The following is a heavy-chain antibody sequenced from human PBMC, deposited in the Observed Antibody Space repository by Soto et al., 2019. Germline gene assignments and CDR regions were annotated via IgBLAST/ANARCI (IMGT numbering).Heavy chain of an antibody. D-gene: IGHD5-18*01. J-gene: IGHJ6*02. CDR3: ARAQLWSTAPQMYYYYGMDV. Sequence: HPGGSLRLSCAASGFTVSSNCMSWVRQSPGKGLEWVSVIYSGGSTYYADSVKGRFTISSDNSKNTLYLQMNSLRAEDTAVYYCARAQLWSTAPQMYYYYGMDVWAEAITVTVSS. CDR2: IYSGGST. CDR1: GFTVSSNC. V-gene: IGHV3-53*01.